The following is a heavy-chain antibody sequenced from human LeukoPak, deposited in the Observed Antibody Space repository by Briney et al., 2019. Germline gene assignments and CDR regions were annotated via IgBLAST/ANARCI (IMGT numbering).Heavy chain of an antibody. CDR1: GFTFSRYA. Sequence: PGGSLRLSCAASGFTFSRYAMHWVRQAPGKGLEGVAIIWYDGSNKNYVDSVKGRFTISRDNGKNTLYLQMNSLRAEDTAVYYCARVDPAMGSLDYWGQGILVTVSS. CDR3: ARVDPAMGSLDY. J-gene: IGHJ4*02. V-gene: IGHV3-33*01. D-gene: IGHD5-18*01. CDR2: IWYDGSNK.